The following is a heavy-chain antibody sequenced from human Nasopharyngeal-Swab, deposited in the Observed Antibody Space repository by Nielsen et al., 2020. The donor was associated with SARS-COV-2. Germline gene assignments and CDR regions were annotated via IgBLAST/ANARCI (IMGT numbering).Heavy chain of an antibody. D-gene: IGHD6-19*01. Sequence: GGSLRLSCAASGFTFDDYAMHWVRQAPGKGLEWVSGISWNSGSIGYADSVKGRFTISRDNAKNSLYLQMDSLRDEDTAVYFCATGEYSSGWWIFDYWGQGTLVTVSS. CDR3: ATGEYSSGWWIFDY. CDR1: GFTFDDYA. V-gene: IGHV3-9*01. J-gene: IGHJ4*02. CDR2: ISWNSGSI.